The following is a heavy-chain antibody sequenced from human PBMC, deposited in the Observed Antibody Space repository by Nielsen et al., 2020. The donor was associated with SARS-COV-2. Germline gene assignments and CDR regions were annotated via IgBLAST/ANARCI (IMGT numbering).Heavy chain of an antibody. CDR2: ISYDGSNK. CDR3: AKDSRRYFDSGFVDY. D-gene: IGHD3-9*01. CDR1: GFTSSSYG. J-gene: IGHJ4*02. Sequence: GGSLRLSCAASGFTSSSYGMHWVRQAPGKGLEWVAVISYDGSNKYYADSVKGRFTISRDNSKNTLYLQMNSLRAEDTAVYYCAKDSRRYFDSGFVDYWGQGTLVTVSS. V-gene: IGHV3-30*18.